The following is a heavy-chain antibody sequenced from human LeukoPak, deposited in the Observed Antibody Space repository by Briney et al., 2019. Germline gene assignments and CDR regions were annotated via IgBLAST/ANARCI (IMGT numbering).Heavy chain of an antibody. CDR3: ARDLYSGYFDY. D-gene: IGHD5-12*01. J-gene: IGHJ4*02. V-gene: IGHV3-30*03. CDR2: ISYDGSNK. Sequence: GGSLRLSCAASGFTFSSYGMHWVRQAPGKGLEWVAVISYDGSNKYYADSVKGRFTISRDNSKNTLYLQMNSLRAEDTAVYYCARDLYSGYFDYWGQGTLVTVSS. CDR1: GFTFSSYG.